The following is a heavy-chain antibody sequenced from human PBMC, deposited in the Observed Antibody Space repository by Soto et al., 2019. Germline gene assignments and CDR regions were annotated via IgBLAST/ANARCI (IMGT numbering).Heavy chain of an antibody. V-gene: IGHV3-48*02. J-gene: IGHJ4*02. CDR2: ISSAGSPI. Sequence: GGSLRLSCAASGFTFSAYSMNWVRQAPGKGLEWVSYISSAGSPIYYADSVKGRFTISRDNAKNSLYLQMDSLRDGDTAVYYCARSWVDYSGSYPGPFDFWGQGTLVTVSS. CDR3: ARSWVDYSGSYPGPFDF. CDR1: GFTFSAYS. D-gene: IGHD1-26*01.